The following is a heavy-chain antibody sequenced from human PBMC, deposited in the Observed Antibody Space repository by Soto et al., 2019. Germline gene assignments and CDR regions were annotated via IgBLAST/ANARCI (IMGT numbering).Heavy chain of an antibody. V-gene: IGHV3-23*01. J-gene: IGHJ4*02. Sequence: GGSLRLSCAASGFTFSSYAMSWVRQAPGKGLEWVSAISGSGGSTYYADSVKGRFTISRDNSKNTLYLQMNSLRAEDTAVYYCAKDSALCSGGSCYSDYWGQGTLVTVSS. CDR2: ISGSGGST. CDR3: AKDSALCSGGSCYSDY. D-gene: IGHD2-15*01. CDR1: GFTFSSYA.